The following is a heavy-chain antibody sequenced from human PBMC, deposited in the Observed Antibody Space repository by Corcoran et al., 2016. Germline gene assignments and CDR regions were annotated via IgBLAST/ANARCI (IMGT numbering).Heavy chain of an antibody. CDR1: GGSFSGYY. CDR3: ARGGITIFGVVIIKDAFDI. D-gene: IGHD3-3*01. V-gene: IGHV4-34*01. CDR2: INHSGST. J-gene: IGHJ3*02. Sequence: QVQLQQWGAGLLKPSETLSLTCAVYGGSFSGYYWSWIRQPPGKGLEWIGEINHSGSTNYNPSLKSRVTISVDTSKNQFSLKLSSVTAADTAVYYCARGGITIFGVVIIKDAFDIWGQGTMVTVSS.